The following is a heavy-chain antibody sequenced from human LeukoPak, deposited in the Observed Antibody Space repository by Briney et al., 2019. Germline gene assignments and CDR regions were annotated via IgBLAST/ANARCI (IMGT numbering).Heavy chain of an antibody. J-gene: IGHJ5*02. Sequence: PGGSLRLSCVVSGFTVSSYYMSWVRQAPGKGLEWVSVIYSGGSTYYADSVKGRFTISRDNSKNTLHLQMNSLRAEDTAVYYCIVFGDSNHWGQGTLVTVSS. D-gene: IGHD4-17*01. CDR2: IYSGGST. V-gene: IGHV3-53*01. CDR3: IVFGDSNH. CDR1: GFTVSSYY.